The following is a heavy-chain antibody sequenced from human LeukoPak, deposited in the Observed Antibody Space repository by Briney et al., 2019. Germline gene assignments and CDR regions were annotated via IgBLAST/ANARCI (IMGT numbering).Heavy chain of an antibody. Sequence: GGSLRLSCAASGFSCSSYAMSWVRQAPGKGLEWVSYITYNSGTIFYADSVKGRFTISRDNAKDSLYLQMSSLRDEDTAVYYCARDSGYSYADDYWGQGTLVTVSS. CDR3: ARDSGYSYADDY. D-gene: IGHD5-18*01. J-gene: IGHJ4*02. CDR2: ITYNSGTI. CDR1: GFSCSSYA. V-gene: IGHV3-48*02.